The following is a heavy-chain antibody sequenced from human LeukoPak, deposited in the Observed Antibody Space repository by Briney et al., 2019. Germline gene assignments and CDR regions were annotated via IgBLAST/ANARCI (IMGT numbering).Heavy chain of an antibody. CDR2: IYTSGST. Sequence: SETLSLTCTVSGGSISSYYWSWIRQPAGKGLQWIGRIYTSGSTNYNPSLKSRVTISVDKSKNQFSLKLSSVTAADTAVYYCAREAGATAGYFDYWGQGTLVTVSS. V-gene: IGHV4-4*07. CDR3: AREAGATAGYFDY. CDR1: GGSISSYY. J-gene: IGHJ4*02. D-gene: IGHD1-26*01.